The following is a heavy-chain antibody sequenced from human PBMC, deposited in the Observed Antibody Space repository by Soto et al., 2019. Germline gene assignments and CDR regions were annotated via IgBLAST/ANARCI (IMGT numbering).Heavy chain of an antibody. CDR2: IYWNDDK. CDR1: GFSLSTRALG. D-gene: IGHD3-16*01. J-gene: IGHJ3*02. V-gene: IGHV2-5*01. Sequence: QITLKESGPTLVKPTQTLTLTCTFSGFSLSTRALGVGWIRQPPGKALEWLALIYWNDDKRYSPSLKNRLTLTKDTSKNHVVLTMTNRDPVDTATYSCAHRHDLRGFEIWGQGTMITVSS. CDR3: AHRHDLRGFEI.